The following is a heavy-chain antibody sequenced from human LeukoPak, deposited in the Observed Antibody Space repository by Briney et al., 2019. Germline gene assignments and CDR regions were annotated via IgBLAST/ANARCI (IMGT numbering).Heavy chain of an antibody. J-gene: IGHJ4*02. D-gene: IGHD2-2*03. CDR3: ARDGYCSSTSCLVQFDY. Sequence: ASVKVSCKASGGTFSSYAISWVRQAPGQGLEWMGGIIPIFGTANYAQKFQGRVTITADESTSTAYMGLSSLRSEDTAVYYCARDGYCSSTSCLVQFDYWGQGTLVTVSS. CDR2: IIPIFGTA. CDR1: GGTFSSYA. V-gene: IGHV1-69*13.